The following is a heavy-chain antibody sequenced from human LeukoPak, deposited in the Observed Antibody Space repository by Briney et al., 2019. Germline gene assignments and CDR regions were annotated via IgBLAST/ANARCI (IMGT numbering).Heavy chain of an antibody. V-gene: IGHV3-48*03. CDR2: IPSDCSTI. D-gene: IGHD3-9*01. CDR1: GFTFSSYE. J-gene: IGHJ3*02. CDR3: AREFGLRYFDWLLWGAFDI. Sequence: PGGLLRLSCAASGFTFSSYEMNWVRQAPGKGLEWVSYIPSDCSTIYYADSVKGRFTISRDNAKNSLYLQMNSLRAEDTAVYYCAREFGLRYFDWLLWGAFDIWGQGTMVTVSS.